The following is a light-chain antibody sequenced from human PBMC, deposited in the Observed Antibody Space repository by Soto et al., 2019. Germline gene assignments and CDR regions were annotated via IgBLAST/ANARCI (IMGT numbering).Light chain of an antibody. CDR1: SRDLGGYSY. V-gene: IGLV2-8*01. CDR3: SSYAGSNNVV. J-gene: IGLJ2*01. CDR2: EVS. Sequence: QSALTQPPSASGSPGRSVTISCTGSSRDLGGYSYVSWYQQHPGKAPKLMIYEVSKRPSGVPDRFSGSKSGSTASLTVSGLQAEDEADYYCSSYAGSNNVVFGGGTQLTVL.